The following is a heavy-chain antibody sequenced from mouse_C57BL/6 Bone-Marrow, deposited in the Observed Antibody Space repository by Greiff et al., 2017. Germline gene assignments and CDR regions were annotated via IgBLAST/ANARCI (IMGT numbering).Heavy chain of an antibody. CDR1: GISITTGNYR. CDR3: ARDLFSGRGYYFDD. J-gene: IGHJ2*01. CDR2: IYYSGTI. D-gene: IGHD1-1*01. V-gene: IGHV3-5*01. Sequence: EVHLVESGPGLVKPSPTVFLTCTVTGISITTGNYRWSWIRQFPGNKLEWIGYIYYSGTITYNPSLTSRTTITRDTPNNQFFLEMSPLTAEDTATYYCARDLFSGRGYYFDDWGQGTTLTVSS.